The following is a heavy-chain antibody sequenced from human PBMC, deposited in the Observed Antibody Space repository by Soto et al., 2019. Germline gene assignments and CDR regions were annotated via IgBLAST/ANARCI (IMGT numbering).Heavy chain of an antibody. D-gene: IGHD6-13*01. V-gene: IGHV3-23*01. Sequence: EVQLLESGGGLVQPGGSLRLSCAASGFTFSSYAMSWVRQAPGKGLEWVSAISGSGGSTYYADSVKGRFTISRDNSKNTLYLQMNSRRAEDAAVYYCAKDHRYSSSLVWFDPWGQGTLVTVSS. J-gene: IGHJ5*02. CDR1: GFTFSSYA. CDR3: AKDHRYSSSLVWFDP. CDR2: ISGSGGST.